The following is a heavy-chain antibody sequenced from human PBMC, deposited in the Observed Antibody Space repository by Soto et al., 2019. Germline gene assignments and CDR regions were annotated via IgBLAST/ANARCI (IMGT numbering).Heavy chain of an antibody. V-gene: IGHV1-2*04. CDR3: ARGPPTKSGSYEFDY. J-gene: IGHJ4*02. D-gene: IGHD1-26*01. CDR1: GYTFTGYY. Sequence: ASVKVSCKASGYTFTGYYMHWVRQAPGQGLEWMGWINPNSGGTNYAQKFQGWVTMTRDTSISTAYMELSRLRSDDTAVYYCARGPPTKSGSYEFDYWGQRTLVTVSS. CDR2: INPNSGGT.